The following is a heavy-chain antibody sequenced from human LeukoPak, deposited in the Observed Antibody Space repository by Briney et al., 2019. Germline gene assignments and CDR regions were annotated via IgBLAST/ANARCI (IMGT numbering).Heavy chain of an antibody. Sequence: SETLSLTCTVSGYSISSGYYWGWIRQPPGKGLEWIGSIYHSGSTYYNPPLKSRVTISVDTSKNQFSLKLSSVTAADTAVYYCARDSFYGSGSLYYFDYWGQGTLVTVSS. CDR3: ARDSFYGSGSLYYFDY. D-gene: IGHD3-10*01. CDR1: GYSISSGYY. CDR2: IYHSGST. J-gene: IGHJ4*02. V-gene: IGHV4-38-2*02.